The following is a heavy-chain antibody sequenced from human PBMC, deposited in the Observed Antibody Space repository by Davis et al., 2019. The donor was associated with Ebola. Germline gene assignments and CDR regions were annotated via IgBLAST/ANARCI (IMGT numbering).Heavy chain of an antibody. CDR3: ARSLGGYDSSGYYDFYYTDV. V-gene: IGHV4-61*01. CDR2: IYYSGST. J-gene: IGHJ6*03. D-gene: IGHD3-22*01. CDR1: GVSVRSPNYY. Sequence: PSETLSLTCTVSGVSVRSPNYYWTWIRQPPGKGLEWISYIYYSGSTNYNPSLKSRLTTSLDTSTNQFSLKLSSVTAADTAVYYCARSLGGYDSSGYYDFYYTDVWGKGTTVTVSS.